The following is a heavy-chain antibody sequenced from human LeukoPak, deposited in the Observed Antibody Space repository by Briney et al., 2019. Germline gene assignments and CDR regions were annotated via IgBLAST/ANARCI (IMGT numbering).Heavy chain of an antibody. CDR2: IYYSGST. V-gene: IGHV4-59*01. CDR1: GGSLSSYY. J-gene: IGHJ2*01. D-gene: IGHD1-26*01. CDR3: ARSFLGDWYFDL. Sequence: SETLSPTCTVSGGSLSSYYWSWIRQPPGMGLEWIGCIYYSGSTNYNPSLKSRVTISVDTSKDQFSLRLTSVTAADTAVYYCARSFLGDWYFDLWGRGTLVAVSS.